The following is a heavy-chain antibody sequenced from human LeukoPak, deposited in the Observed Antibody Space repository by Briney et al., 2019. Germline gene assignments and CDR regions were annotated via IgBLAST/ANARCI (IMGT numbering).Heavy chain of an antibody. V-gene: IGHV4-4*09. CDR2: IYTSGST. J-gene: IGHJ3*02. Sequence: SETLSLTCTVSGGSISSYYWSWIRQPPGKELEWIGYIYTSGSTNSTPSLKSRVTISVDTSKNQFSLKLSSVTAADTAVYYCARLRGYCSSTSCYTRAFDIWGQGTMVTVSP. CDR1: GGSISSYY. CDR3: ARLRGYCSSTSCYTRAFDI. D-gene: IGHD2-2*02.